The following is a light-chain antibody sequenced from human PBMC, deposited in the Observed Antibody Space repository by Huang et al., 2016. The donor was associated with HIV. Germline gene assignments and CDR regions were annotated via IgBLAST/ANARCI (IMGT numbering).Light chain of an antibody. J-gene: IGKJ1*01. CDR3: QQYNNWPPWT. Sequence: EVVMTQSPVTLSVSPGERATLSCRASQSVNNKLAWFQQKPGQAPRLLIHDASIRATGIPDRVSGSGSGTECTLTISSLQSEDFAVYYCQQYNNWPPWTFGQGTKVEIK. CDR2: DAS. CDR1: QSVNNK. V-gene: IGKV3-15*01.